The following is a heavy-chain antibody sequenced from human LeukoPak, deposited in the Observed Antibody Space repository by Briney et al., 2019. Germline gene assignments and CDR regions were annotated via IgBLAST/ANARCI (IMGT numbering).Heavy chain of an antibody. Sequence: ASVKVSCKASGYTFTSYDINWVRQATGQGLEWMGWMNPNSGNTGYAQKFQGRVTMTRNTSISTAYMELSSLRSEDAAMYYCARNEEGFGESLIGWGQGTLVTVSS. CDR3: ARNEEGFGESLIG. CDR1: GYTFTSYD. D-gene: IGHD3-10*01. CDR2: MNPNSGNT. J-gene: IGHJ4*02. V-gene: IGHV1-8*01.